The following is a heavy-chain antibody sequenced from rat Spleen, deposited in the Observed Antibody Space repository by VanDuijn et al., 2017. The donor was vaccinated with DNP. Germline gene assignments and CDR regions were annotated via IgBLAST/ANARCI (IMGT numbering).Heavy chain of an antibody. CDR1: EFTLRNYD. CDR2: ITSSGGST. D-gene: IGHD5-1*01. Sequence: EVQRVETGGGLVQPGRSMKLSCVASEFTLRNYDMDWVRQVQGKGLEWVAAITSSGGSTYYPDSVKGRFNISRDNAKNTLYLKMNSLRSEETATYYCARGSGTYYWYFDFWGPGTMVTVSS. V-gene: IGHV5S11*01. CDR3: ARGSGTYYWYFDF. J-gene: IGHJ1*01.